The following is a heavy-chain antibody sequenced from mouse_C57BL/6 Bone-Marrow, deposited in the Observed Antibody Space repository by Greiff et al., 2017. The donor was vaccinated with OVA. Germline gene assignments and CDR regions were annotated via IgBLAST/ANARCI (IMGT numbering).Heavy chain of an antibody. CDR1: GFTFSDYY. Sequence: EVMLVESGGGLVQPGGSLKLSCAASGFTFSDYYMYWVRQTPEKRLEWVAYISNGGGSTYYPDTVKGRFTISRDNAKNTLYLQMSRLKSEDTAMYYCARHNYYGSSPYYAMDYWGQGTSVTVSS. D-gene: IGHD1-1*01. J-gene: IGHJ4*01. CDR2: ISNGGGST. CDR3: ARHNYYGSSPYYAMDY. V-gene: IGHV5-12*01.